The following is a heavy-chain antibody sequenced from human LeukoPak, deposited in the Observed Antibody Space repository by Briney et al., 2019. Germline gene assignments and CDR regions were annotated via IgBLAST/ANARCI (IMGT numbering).Heavy chain of an antibody. Sequence: NPSETPSLTCAVYGGSFSGYYWSWIRQPPGKGLEWIGEINHSGSTNYNPSLKSRVTISVDTSKNQFSLKLSSVTAADTAVYYCARARFGGFDYWGQGTLVTVSS. V-gene: IGHV4-34*01. CDR1: GGSFSGYY. CDR3: ARARFGGFDY. J-gene: IGHJ4*02. CDR2: INHSGST. D-gene: IGHD3-10*01.